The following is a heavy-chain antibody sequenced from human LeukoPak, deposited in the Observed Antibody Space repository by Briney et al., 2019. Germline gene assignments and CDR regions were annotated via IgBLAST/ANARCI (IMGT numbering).Heavy chain of an antibody. V-gene: IGHV3-15*01. Sequence: GGSLRLSCAASGFTFSNAWMSWVRQAPGKGLEWVGRIKSKTDGGTTDYAAPVKGRFTISRDDSKNTLYLQMNSLKTEDTAVYYCTTTAIGEMATTFFDYWGQGTLVTVSS. CDR2: IKSKTDGGTT. CDR3: TTTAIGEMATTFFDY. J-gene: IGHJ4*02. D-gene: IGHD5-24*01. CDR1: GFTFSNAW.